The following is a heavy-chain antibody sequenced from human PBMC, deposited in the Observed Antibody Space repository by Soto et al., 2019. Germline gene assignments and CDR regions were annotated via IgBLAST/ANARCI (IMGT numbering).Heavy chain of an antibody. Sequence: EVQLVESGGGLVQPGRSLRLSCAASGFTFDDYAMHWVRQAPGKGLEWVSGISWNRGSIGYADSVKGRFTISRDNAKNSLYLKMNSLRAEDTVLYYCAKDLSSSGWYHDAFDIWGQVTMVTVAS. V-gene: IGHV3-9*01. CDR2: ISWNRGSI. J-gene: IGHJ3*02. CDR1: GFTFDDYA. D-gene: IGHD6-19*01. CDR3: AKDLSSSGWYHDAFDI.